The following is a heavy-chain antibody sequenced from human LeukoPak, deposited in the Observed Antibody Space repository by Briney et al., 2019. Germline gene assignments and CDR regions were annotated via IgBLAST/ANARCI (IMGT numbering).Heavy chain of an antibody. V-gene: IGHV4-38-2*02. J-gene: IGHJ3*02. Sequence: PSETLSLTCTVSGYSISSGYYWGWIRQPPGKGLEWIGSIYHSGSTYYNPSLKSRVTISVDTSKNQFSLKLSSVTAADTAVYYCARLYTLQSPYMGSPSADAFDIWGQGTMVTVSS. CDR2: IYHSGST. CDR1: GYSISSGYY. CDR3: ARLYTLQSPYMGSPSADAFDI. D-gene: IGHD3-16*01.